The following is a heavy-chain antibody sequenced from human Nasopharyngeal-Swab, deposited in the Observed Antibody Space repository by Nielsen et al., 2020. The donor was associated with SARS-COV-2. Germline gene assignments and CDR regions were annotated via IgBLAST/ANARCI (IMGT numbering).Heavy chain of an antibody. V-gene: IGHV4-34*10. J-gene: IGHJ4*02. D-gene: IGHD3-22*01. Sequence: SETLSLTCAVYGGSFSGYYWGWIRQPPGKGLEWIGEIHNSVSTYYNPSLKSRITMSVDTSKNQFSLKLNSVTAADTAVYYCARVLDYYDSSGHHYFDYWGQGTLVTVSS. CDR3: ARVLDYYDSSGHHYFDY. CDR2: IHNSVST. CDR1: GGSFSGYY.